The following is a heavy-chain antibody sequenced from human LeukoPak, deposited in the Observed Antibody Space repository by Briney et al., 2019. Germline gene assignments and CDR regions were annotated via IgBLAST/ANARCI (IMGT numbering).Heavy chain of an antibody. V-gene: IGHV1-69*05. CDR3: AREASGFGNYYFDY. Sequence: ASVKVSCKPSGYTFTNYAIHWVRQAPGQGLEWMGGIIPIFGTANYAQKFQGRVTITTDESTSTAYMELSSLRSEDTAVYYCAREASGFGNYYFDYWGQGTLVTVSS. CDR1: GYTFTNYA. CDR2: IIPIFGTA. J-gene: IGHJ4*02. D-gene: IGHD3-10*01.